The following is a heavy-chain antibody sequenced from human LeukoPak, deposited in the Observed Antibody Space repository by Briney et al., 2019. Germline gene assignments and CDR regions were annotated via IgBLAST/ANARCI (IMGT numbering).Heavy chain of an antibody. CDR2: NYYSGIT. V-gene: IGHV4-59*01. CDR1: GSSINSYY. J-gene: IGHJ4*02. D-gene: IGHD6-13*01. Sequence: PSETLSLTCTVSGSSINSYYWSWIRQPPGKGLEWIGYNYYSGITNYNPSLKSRVTISVDTSKNQFSLKLTSVTAADTAVYYCARALYDSSALDYWGQGTLVTVSS. CDR3: ARALYDSSALDY.